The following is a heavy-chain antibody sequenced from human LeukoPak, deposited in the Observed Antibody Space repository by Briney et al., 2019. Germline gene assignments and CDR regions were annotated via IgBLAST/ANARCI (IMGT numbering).Heavy chain of an antibody. CDR3: ARDGVGATLDWFAP. V-gene: IGHV3-23*01. CDR2: LSARGATT. J-gene: IGHJ5*02. D-gene: IGHD1-26*01. Sequence: GGSLRLSCAASGFNFSTYAMTWVRQVPGQGLEWVSGLSARGATTFYADSVKGRFTISRDNFKNTVSLQMNRLRADDTAVYYCARDGVGATLDWFAPWGQGTLVTVSS. CDR1: GFNFSTYA.